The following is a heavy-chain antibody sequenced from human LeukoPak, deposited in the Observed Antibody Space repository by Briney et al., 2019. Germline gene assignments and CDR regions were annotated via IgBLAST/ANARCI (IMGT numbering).Heavy chain of an antibody. CDR3: ARYPGYSGYADY. CDR1: GYTLTGYY. Sequence: ASVKVSCKASGYTLTGYYMHWVRQAPGQGLEWMGWINPNSGGTNYAQKFQGRVTMTRDTSISTAYMELSRLRSDDTAVYYCARYPGYSGYADYWGQGTLVTVSS. J-gene: IGHJ4*02. V-gene: IGHV1-2*02. D-gene: IGHD5-12*01. CDR2: INPNSGGT.